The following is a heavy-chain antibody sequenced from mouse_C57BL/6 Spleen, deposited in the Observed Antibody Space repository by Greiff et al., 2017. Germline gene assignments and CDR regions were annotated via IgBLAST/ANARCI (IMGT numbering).Heavy chain of an antibody. J-gene: IGHJ2*01. CDR3: AGCGKGRSFDD. D-gene: IGHD3-3*01. V-gene: IGHV1-42*01. CDR2: INPSTGGT. CDR1: GYSFTGYS. Sequence: EVQLQESGPELVKPGASVKISCKASGYSFTGYSMNWVKQSPEKSLEWIGEINPSTGGTTYNQKFKAKATLTVDKSSSTAYMQLKSLTSEDSSVDYGAGCGKGRSFDDWGQGTTLTVSS.